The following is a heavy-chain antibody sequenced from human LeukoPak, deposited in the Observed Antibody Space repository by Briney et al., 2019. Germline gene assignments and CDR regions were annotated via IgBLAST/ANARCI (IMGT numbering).Heavy chain of an antibody. CDR3: AREGADGYNVGFDY. CDR2: IKEDGSEK. D-gene: IGHD5-24*01. Sequence: GGSLRLSCAASGFTFSNSWMGWVRQDPGNGLEWVANIKEDGSEKYYMDSVKGRFTISRDNAKNSLFLQMNSLRAEDTAVYYCAREGADGYNVGFDYWGQGTLVTVSS. V-gene: IGHV3-7*01. CDR1: GFTFSNSW. J-gene: IGHJ4*02.